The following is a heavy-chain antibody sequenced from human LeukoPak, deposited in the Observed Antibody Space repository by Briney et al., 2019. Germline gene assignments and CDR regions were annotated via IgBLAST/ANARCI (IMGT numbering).Heavy chain of an antibody. J-gene: IGHJ4*02. D-gene: IGHD1-1*01. V-gene: IGHV3-30*02. Sequence: QTGGSLRLSCAASGFTFSSYGMHWVRQAPGKGLEWVAFIRYDGSNKYYADSVKGRFTISRDNSKNTLYLQMNSLRAEDTAVYYCAKGPFGTTGTTYVVYWGQGTLVTVSS. CDR2: IRYDGSNK. CDR3: AKGPFGTTGTTYVVY. CDR1: GFTFSSYG.